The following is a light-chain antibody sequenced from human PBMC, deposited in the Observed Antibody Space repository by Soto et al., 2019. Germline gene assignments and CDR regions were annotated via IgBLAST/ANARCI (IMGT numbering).Light chain of an antibody. J-gene: IGKJ1*01. Sequence: EILMTQSQATLSVSQGERATLSCRASQSVSSNLAWYQQKPGQAPRLLIYGASTRATGIPARFSGSGSGTEFTLTISSLQSEDFAVYYCQQYNNWPPWTFGQGTKVEIK. CDR3: QQYNNWPPWT. CDR2: GAS. V-gene: IGKV3-15*01. CDR1: QSVSSN.